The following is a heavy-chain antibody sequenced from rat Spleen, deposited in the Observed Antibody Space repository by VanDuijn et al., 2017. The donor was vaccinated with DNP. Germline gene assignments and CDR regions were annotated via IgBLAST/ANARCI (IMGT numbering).Heavy chain of an antibody. D-gene: IGHD1-11*01. CDR1: GFNFNDYW. J-gene: IGHJ2*01. CDR2: INKDSNTI. V-gene: IGHV4-2*01. CDR3: ARGPNYGGYADYFDY. Sequence: EVKLVESGGGLVQPGRSLKLSCAASGFNFNDYWMGWVRQAPGKGLEWIGQINKDSNTINYTPSLKDKFTISRDNDQNTLHLQMSNLGSEDTAFYYCARGPNYGGYADYFDYWGQGVMVTVSS.